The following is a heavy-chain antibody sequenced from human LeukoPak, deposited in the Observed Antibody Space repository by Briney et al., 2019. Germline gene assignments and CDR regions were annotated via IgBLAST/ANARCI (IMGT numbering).Heavy chain of an antibody. CDR1: GGSFSGYY. J-gene: IGHJ4*02. CDR3: ARGQRGSRSFDY. D-gene: IGHD3-10*01. V-gene: IGHV4-34*01. CDR2: INHSGST. Sequence: PSETLSLTCAVYGGSFSGYYWSWIRQPPGKGLEWIGEINHSGSTNYNPSLKSRVTISVDTSKNQFSLKLSSVTAADTAVYYCARGQRGSRSFDYWGQGTLVTVSS.